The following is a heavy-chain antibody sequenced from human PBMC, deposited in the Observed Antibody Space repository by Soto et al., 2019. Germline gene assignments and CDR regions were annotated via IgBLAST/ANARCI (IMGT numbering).Heavy chain of an antibody. Sequence: SLRLSCDASGFAFRSYAMHWVRQAPGKGLEWVGVISYDGGNIYYADSVKGRFTISRDNSKNTLYVQVKSLRPEDTAVYYCAKGILSATIGPYAMDVWGQGTTVTVSS. V-gene: IGHV3-30*18. CDR3: AKGILSATIGPYAMDV. CDR1: GFAFRSYA. D-gene: IGHD3-16*01. J-gene: IGHJ6*02. CDR2: ISYDGGNI.